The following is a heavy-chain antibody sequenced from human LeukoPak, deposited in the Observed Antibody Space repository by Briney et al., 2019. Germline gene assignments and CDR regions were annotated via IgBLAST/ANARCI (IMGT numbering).Heavy chain of an antibody. V-gene: IGHV4-31*03. D-gene: IGHD2-8*01. J-gene: IGHJ4*02. CDR2: IDYSGIT. CDR3: ARIGVNSNGYHFDS. Sequence: PSETLSLTCSVSGGSISSTSYFWTWIRQHPGRGLEWIGHIDYSGITQYNPSLKSRGALSLDTSKNQFSLKVTSVTAADTAVYYCARIGVNSNGYHFDSWGQGTLVTVSS. CDR1: GGSISSTSYF.